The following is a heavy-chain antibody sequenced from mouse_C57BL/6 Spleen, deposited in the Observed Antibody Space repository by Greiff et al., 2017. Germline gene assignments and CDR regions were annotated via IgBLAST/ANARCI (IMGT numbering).Heavy chain of an antibody. CDR3: ARKGTTVDEDAMDD. V-gene: IGHV1-69*01. Sequence: QVQLQQPGAELVMPGASVKLSCKASGYTFTSYWMHWVKQRPGQGLAWIGEIDPSDSYTNYNQKFKGKSTLTVDKSSSTAYMQLSSLTSEDSAVYYCARKGTTVDEDAMDDWGQGTSVTVSS. D-gene: IGHD1-1*01. CDR1: GYTFTSYW. CDR2: IDPSDSYT. J-gene: IGHJ4*01.